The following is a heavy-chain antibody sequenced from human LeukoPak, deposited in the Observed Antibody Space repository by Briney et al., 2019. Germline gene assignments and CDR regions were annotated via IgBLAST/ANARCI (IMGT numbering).Heavy chain of an antibody. CDR2: ISGSGGST. CDR3: AKDVPAGSSSWYGWFDP. CDR1: GFTFSSYA. V-gene: IGHV3-23*01. J-gene: IGHJ5*02. Sequence: GGSLRLSCAASGFTFSSYAMSWVRQAPGKGLEWVSAISGSGGSTYYADSVKGRFTISRDNSKNTLYLQMNSLRAEDTAVYYCAKDVPAGSSSWYGWFDPWGQGTLVTVSS. D-gene: IGHD6-13*01.